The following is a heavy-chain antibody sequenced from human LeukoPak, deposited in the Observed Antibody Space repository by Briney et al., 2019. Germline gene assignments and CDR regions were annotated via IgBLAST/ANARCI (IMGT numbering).Heavy chain of an antibody. V-gene: IGHV4-31*03. CDR2: IYYSGST. CDR3: ARQSIVATTLDY. D-gene: IGHD5-12*01. J-gene: IGHJ4*02. CDR1: GGSISSGGYY. Sequence: PSETLSLTCTVSGGSISSGGYYWSWIRQHPGKGLEWIGYIYYSGSTYYNPSLKSRVTISVDTSRNQFSLKLSSVTAADTAVFYCARQSIVATTLDYWGQGTLVTVSS.